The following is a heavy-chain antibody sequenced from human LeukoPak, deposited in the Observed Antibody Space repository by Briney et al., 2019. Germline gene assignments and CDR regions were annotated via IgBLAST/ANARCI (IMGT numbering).Heavy chain of an antibody. CDR1: GGSISSSSYY. Sequence: PSETLSLTCTVSGGSISSSSYYWGWIRQPPGKGLEWIGSIYYSGSTYYNPSLKSRVTISVDTSKNQFSLNLSSVTAADTAVYYCARWYCSSTTCYHMDVWGKGTTVTVSS. D-gene: IGHD2/OR15-2a*01. V-gene: IGHV4-39*07. CDR2: IYYSGST. J-gene: IGHJ6*03. CDR3: ARWYCSSTTCYHMDV.